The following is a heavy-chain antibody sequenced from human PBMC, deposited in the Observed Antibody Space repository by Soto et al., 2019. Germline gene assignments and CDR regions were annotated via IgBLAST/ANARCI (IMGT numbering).Heavy chain of an antibody. CDR3: ARDYGQSGYDYFEP. Sequence: ASVKVSCKASEYSFTGHYLHWVRQAPGQGLEWMGWIDPKSGDTNYAQKFRDRVTMTSGTSISTAYLDLSSLRPDDTAVYYCARDYGQSGYDYFEPWGQGTLVTVSS. V-gene: IGHV1-2*02. D-gene: IGHD3-22*01. CDR1: EYSFTGHY. CDR2: IDPKSGDT. J-gene: IGHJ5*02.